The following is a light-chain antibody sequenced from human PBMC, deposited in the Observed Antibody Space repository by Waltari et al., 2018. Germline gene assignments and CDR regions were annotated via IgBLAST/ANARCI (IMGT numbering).Light chain of an antibody. CDR1: QSLVNNY. CDR2: ATS. CDR3: QHYGSSLYT. J-gene: IGKJ2*01. Sequence: VALTQFPGTMSLSPGETATLSCRTSQSLVNNYLAWYQQKPGQAPRLLIYATSTRASGIPDRFSGSESGTDFTLTISRLEPEDFAVYYCQHYGSSLYTFGQGTKLELK. V-gene: IGKV3-20*01.